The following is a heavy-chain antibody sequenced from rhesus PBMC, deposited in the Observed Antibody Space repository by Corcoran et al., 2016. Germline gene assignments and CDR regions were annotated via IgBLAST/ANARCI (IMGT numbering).Heavy chain of an antibody. CDR1: GVSLSSNY. Sequence: QVQLQESGPGLVKPLETLSLTCPVSGVSLSSNYWSWIRQPPGKGLEWIGNIYGSGSRTNYNPVLKSRVTLSVDTSKNQFSLKLSSVTAADTAVYYCARGSRGGWYFDLWGPGTPITISS. J-gene: IGHJ2*01. D-gene: IGHD5-42*01. CDR2: IYGSGSRT. V-gene: IGHV4S11*01. CDR3: ARGSRGGWYFDL.